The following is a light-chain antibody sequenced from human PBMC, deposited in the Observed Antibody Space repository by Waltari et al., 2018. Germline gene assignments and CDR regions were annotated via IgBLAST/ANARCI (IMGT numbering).Light chain of an antibody. V-gene: IGKV3-11*01. CDR1: DSIGRY. CDR2: DAS. CDR3: QHRSNWPA. Sequence: EIVLTQSPATLSLSPGERATLSCRASDSIGRYLAWYQQKPGQAPRLLIYDASNRATGIPVRFTGSGSGTDFTLAISSLETEDFALYYCQHRSNWPAFGQGTRLEIK. J-gene: IGKJ5*01.